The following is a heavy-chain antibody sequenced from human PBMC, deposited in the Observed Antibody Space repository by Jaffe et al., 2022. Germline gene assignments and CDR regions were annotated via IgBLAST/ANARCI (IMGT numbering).Heavy chain of an antibody. D-gene: IGHD2-21*02. V-gene: IGHV3-48*03. CDR3: ARVGVTAILYYYYYYMDV. J-gene: IGHJ6*03. CDR2: ISSSGSTI. Sequence: EVQLVESGGGLVQPGGSLRLSCAASGFTFSSYEMNWVRQAPGKGLEWVSYISSSGSTIYYADSVKGRFTISRDNAKNSLYLQMNSLRAEDTAVYYCARVGVTAILYYYYYYMDVWGKGTTVTVSS. CDR1: GFTFSSYE.